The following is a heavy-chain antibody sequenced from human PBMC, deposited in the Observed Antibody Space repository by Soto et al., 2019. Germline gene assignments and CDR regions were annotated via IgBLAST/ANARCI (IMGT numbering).Heavy chain of an antibody. CDR2: IANGDNHI. Sequence: EVLLVESGGGLVKPGGSPRLSCTASGFRFSDYSMLWVRQAPGKQLEWLSFIANGDNHIFYANSVRGRFTISRDNARNSVYLQMNSLTAEDTAVYYCAREEGYCSGGSCKRGAFDLWGQGTMVIVSS. CDR3: AREEGYCSGGSCKRGAFDL. CDR1: GFRFSDYS. D-gene: IGHD2-15*01. V-gene: IGHV3-21*01. J-gene: IGHJ3*01.